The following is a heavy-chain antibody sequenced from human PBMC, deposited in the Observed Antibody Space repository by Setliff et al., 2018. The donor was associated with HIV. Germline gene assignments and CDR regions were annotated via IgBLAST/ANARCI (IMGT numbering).Heavy chain of an antibody. V-gene: IGHV1-2*02. CDR3: ARTLPQYTSLFDY. CDR1: GYTFTNYY. D-gene: IGHD2-2*01. J-gene: IGHJ4*02. Sequence: ASVKVSCKASGYTFTNYYMHWVRQAPGQGLEWMGWINPNSGGTNYAQKFQGRVTMTRDTSISTAYMELSRLRSDDTAVYYCARTLPQYTSLFDYWGQGTLVTVSS. CDR2: INPNSGGT.